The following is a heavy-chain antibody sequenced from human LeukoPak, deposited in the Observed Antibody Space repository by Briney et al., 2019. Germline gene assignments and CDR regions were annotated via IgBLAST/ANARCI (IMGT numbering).Heavy chain of an antibody. J-gene: IGHJ3*02. CDR1: GYTFTDYY. Sequence: ASVKVSFKASGYTFTDYYMHWVRQAPGQGLEWMGWINPNSGGTNYAQKFQGRVTMTRDMSVSTAYMELSRLRPDDTAVYYCASPSGSSWWYVFNIWGQGTMVTVSS. V-gene: IGHV1-2*02. CDR3: ASPSGSSWWYVFNI. CDR2: INPNSGGT. D-gene: IGHD2-15*01.